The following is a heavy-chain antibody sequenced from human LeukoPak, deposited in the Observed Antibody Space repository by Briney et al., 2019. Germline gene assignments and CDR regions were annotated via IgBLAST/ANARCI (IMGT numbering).Heavy chain of an antibody. CDR1: GYSISSGYY. J-gene: IGHJ4*02. Sequence: SSETLSLTCAVSGYSISSGYYWGWIRQPPGKGLEWIGSIYHSGSTYYNPSLKSRVTLSVDTSKNQFSLKLSSVTAADTAGYYCARAGVVLMVYATLYFDYWGQGTLVTVSS. V-gene: IGHV4-38-2*01. CDR2: IYHSGST. D-gene: IGHD2-8*01. CDR3: ARAGVVLMVYATLYFDY.